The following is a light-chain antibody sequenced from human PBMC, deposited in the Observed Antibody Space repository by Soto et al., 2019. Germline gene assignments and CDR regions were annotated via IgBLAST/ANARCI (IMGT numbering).Light chain of an antibody. V-gene: IGKV3-20*01. CDR3: QQYTNSRWT. Sequence: ETVLTQSPGTLSLSPGERVTLSCRASQTVASNYFAWYQQRPGQAPRLLMNGASTRATGVPDRLSGSGSGTDFTLTISRLEPEDFAVYYCQQYTNSRWTFGQGTKVDIK. CDR1: QTVASNY. J-gene: IGKJ1*01. CDR2: GAS.